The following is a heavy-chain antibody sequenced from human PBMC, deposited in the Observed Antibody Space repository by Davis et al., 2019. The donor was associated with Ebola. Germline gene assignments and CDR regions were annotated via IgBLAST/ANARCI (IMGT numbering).Heavy chain of an antibody. CDR1: GFTFSSYW. J-gene: IGHJ6*02. CDR3: ARNGVWFRESPYYYGMDV. V-gene: IGHV3-74*01. CDR2: INSDGSIT. Sequence: PGGSLRLSCAASGFTFSSYWMDWVRQVPGKGLVWVSRINSDGSITRYADSVKGRFTISRDNGKNTVYLQMNSLRAEDTAVYYCARNGVWFRESPYYYGMDVWGQGTAVTVSS. D-gene: IGHD3-10*01.